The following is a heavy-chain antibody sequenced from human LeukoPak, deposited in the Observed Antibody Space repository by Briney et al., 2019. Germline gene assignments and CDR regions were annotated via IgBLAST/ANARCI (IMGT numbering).Heavy chain of an antibody. J-gene: IGHJ6*03. Sequence: SETLSLTCSVSDDSITMYYWTWIRQPPGKGLEWIGYVDHTGSTNFNPSLNGRVSISRDTTKNLFSLRLRSVTAADTAVYFCAKGRVSSSTWYSAYYYYFYMDLWGKGTTVTVSS. CDR2: VDHTGST. D-gene: IGHD6-13*01. CDR1: DDSITMYY. CDR3: AKGRVSSSTWYSAYYYYFYMDL. V-gene: IGHV4-59*01.